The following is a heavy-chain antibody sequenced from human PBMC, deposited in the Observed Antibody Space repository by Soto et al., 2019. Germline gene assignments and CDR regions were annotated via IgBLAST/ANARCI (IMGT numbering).Heavy chain of an antibody. CDR3: AKDLGSPTVVTPELEFDY. D-gene: IGHD4-17*01. V-gene: IGHV3-23*01. J-gene: IGHJ4*02. Sequence: GGSLRLSCAASGFSFSSYAMTWVRQAPGKGLEWVSAIGSGGSTYYADSVKGRFTISRDNSRNTLYLQMNSLRADDTAVYYCAKDLGSPTVVTPELEFDYWGQGTLVTVSS. CDR1: GFSFSSYA. CDR2: IGSGGST.